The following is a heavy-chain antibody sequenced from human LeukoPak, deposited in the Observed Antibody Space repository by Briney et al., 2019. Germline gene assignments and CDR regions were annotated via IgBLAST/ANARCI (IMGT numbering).Heavy chain of an antibody. Sequence: SETLSLTCAVSGGSFSIYYWSWIRQPPGKGLEWIGEINHSGSTNYNPSLKSRVTISVDTSKNQFSLKLSSVTAADTAVYYCARGIAMAYFDYWGQGTLVTVSS. J-gene: IGHJ4*02. V-gene: IGHV4-34*01. CDR3: ARGIAMAYFDY. CDR2: INHSGST. CDR1: GGSFSIYY. D-gene: IGHD6-19*01.